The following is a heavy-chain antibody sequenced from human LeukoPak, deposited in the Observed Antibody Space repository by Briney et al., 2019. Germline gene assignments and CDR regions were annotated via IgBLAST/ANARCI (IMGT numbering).Heavy chain of an antibody. V-gene: IGHV1-46*01. CDR1: GYTFTSYY. CDR2: INPSGGST. D-gene: IGHD2-21*02. Sequence: ASVKVSCTASGYTFTSYYMHWVRQAPGQGLEWMGIINPSGGSTSYAQKFQGRVTMTRDTSTSTVYMELSSLRSEDTAVYYCARGYPDFCGGDCYDAFDIWGQGTMVTVSS. J-gene: IGHJ3*02. CDR3: ARGYPDFCGGDCYDAFDI.